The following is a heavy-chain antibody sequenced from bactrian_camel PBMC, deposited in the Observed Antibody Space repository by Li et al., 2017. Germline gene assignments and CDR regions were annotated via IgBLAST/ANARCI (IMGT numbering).Heavy chain of an antibody. J-gene: IGHJ4*01. CDR2: SPWNGDRP. Sequence: VQLVESGGGSVQAGGSLTLSCIASRFTTGTFSNYHMAWFRQPVGQEREGVSCSPWNGDRPYYADFVKGRFTIARNNSENTVYLQMTDLTPNDTAMYYCAAARFGTCDRPVGQYPFVGRGTQVTVS. D-gene: IGHD1*01. CDR1: RFTTGTFSNYH. V-gene: IGHV3S60*01.